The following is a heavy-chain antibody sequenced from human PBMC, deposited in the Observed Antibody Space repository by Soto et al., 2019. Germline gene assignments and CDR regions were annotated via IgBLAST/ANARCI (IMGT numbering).Heavy chain of an antibody. CDR2: ISAYNGNT. D-gene: IGHD3-10*02. Sequence: ASVKVSCKASGYTFTSYGISWVRQAPGQGLEWMGWISAYNGNTNYAQKLQGRVTMTTDTSTSTAYMELRSLRSDATAVYYCACAGHHRYYVDYYYYGMDVWGQGTTVTVSS. J-gene: IGHJ6*02. CDR3: ACAGHHRYYVDYYYYGMDV. V-gene: IGHV1-18*01. CDR1: GYTFTSYG.